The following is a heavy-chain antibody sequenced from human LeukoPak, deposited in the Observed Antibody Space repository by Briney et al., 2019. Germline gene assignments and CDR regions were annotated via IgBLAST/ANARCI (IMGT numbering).Heavy chain of an antibody. D-gene: IGHD3-22*01. Sequence: GRSLRLSCAASGFTFSSYAMHWVRQAPGKGLEWVSSISSSSYIYYADSVKGRFTISRDNAKNSLYLQMNSLRAEDTAVYYCALDYYDSSGYSPTGDFDYWGQGTLVTVSS. CDR2: ISSSSYI. CDR3: ALDYYDSSGYSPTGDFDY. V-gene: IGHV3-21*01. CDR1: GFTFSSYA. J-gene: IGHJ4*02.